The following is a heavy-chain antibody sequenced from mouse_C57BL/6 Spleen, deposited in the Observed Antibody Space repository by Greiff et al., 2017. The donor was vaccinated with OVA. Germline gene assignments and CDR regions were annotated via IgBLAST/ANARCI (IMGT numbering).Heavy chain of an antibody. J-gene: IGHJ1*03. CDR2: IYPGSGST. D-gene: IGHD2-3*01. CDR3: ARILDGYYWYFDV. V-gene: IGHV1-55*01. CDR1: GYTFTSYW. Sequence: QVQLKQSGAELVKPGASVKMSCKASGYTFTSYWITWVKQRPGQGLEWIGDIYPGSGSTNYNEKFKSKATLTVDTSSSTAYMQLSSLTSEDSAVYYCARILDGYYWYFDVWGTGTTVTVSS.